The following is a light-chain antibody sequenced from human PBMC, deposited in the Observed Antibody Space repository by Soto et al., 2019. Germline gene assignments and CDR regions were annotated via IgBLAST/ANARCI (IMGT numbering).Light chain of an antibody. J-gene: IGLJ3*02. CDR3: SAYTSSSTWV. Sequence: QSALTQPASVSGSPGQSITISCTGTSSDVGGYNYVSWYQQHPGKAPNLMIYEVSNRPSGVSNRFSGSKSGNTASLTISGLQAEDEADDYCSAYTSSSTWVFGAGTKLTVL. CDR2: EVS. V-gene: IGLV2-14*01. CDR1: SSDVGGYNY.